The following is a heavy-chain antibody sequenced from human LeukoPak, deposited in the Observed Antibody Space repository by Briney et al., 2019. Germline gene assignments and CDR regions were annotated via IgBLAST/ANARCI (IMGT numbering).Heavy chain of an antibody. V-gene: IGHV1-69*01. Sequence: SVKVSCEASGGTFSSYAISWVRQAPGQGLEWMGGIIPIFGTANYAQKFQGRVTITADESTSTAYMELSSLRSEDTAVYYCARVDTTYDLPDYWGQGTLVTVSS. CDR3: ARVDTTYDLPDY. D-gene: IGHD3-3*01. J-gene: IGHJ4*02. CDR2: IIPIFGTA. CDR1: GGTFSSYA.